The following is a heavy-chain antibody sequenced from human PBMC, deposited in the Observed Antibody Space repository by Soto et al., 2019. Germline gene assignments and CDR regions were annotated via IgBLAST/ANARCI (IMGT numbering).Heavy chain of an antibody. J-gene: IGHJ4*02. CDR2: ISGNGYST. CDR1: GFTFSNFA. CDR3: AQDYYDSSGYPPHY. Sequence: GGSLRLSCAASGFTFSNFAINWVRQAPGKGLEWVSVISGNGYSTYYADSVKGRFTISRDNSKNTLYLQMNSLRADDTAVYYCAQDYYDSSGYPPHYWGQGTLVTVSS. V-gene: IGHV3-23*01. D-gene: IGHD3-22*01.